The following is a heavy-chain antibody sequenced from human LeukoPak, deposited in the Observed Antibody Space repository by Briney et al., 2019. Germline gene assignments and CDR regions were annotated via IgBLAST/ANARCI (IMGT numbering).Heavy chain of an antibody. V-gene: IGHV1-18*01. J-gene: IGHJ4*02. CDR1: GYTFTNYG. CDR2: ISAYNGNT. D-gene: IGHD6-19*01. CDR3: ARDLSSGWSNFDY. Sequence: ASVKGSCKASGYTFTNYGISWVRQAPGQGLEWMGWISAYNGNTKYSQKFQGRVTITRDTSASTAYMELSSLRSEDTAVYYCARDLSSGWSNFDYWGQGTLVTVSS.